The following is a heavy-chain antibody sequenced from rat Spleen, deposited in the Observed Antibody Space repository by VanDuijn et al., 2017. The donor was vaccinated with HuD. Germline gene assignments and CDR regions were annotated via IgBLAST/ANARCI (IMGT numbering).Heavy chain of an antibody. J-gene: IGHJ2*01. D-gene: IGHD1-2*01. CDR2: ISPDGGST. Sequence: EVQLVESGGGLVQPGRSLKLSCVASGFTFSSYWMYWIRQAPGEGLDWISSISPDGGSTYYPDSMKGRFTISRDNAKSTLYLQMDSLRSEDTATYYCASLYYYSSYLDYWGQGVMVTVSS. V-gene: IGHV5-58*01. CDR3: ASLYYYSSYLDY. CDR1: GFTFSSYW.